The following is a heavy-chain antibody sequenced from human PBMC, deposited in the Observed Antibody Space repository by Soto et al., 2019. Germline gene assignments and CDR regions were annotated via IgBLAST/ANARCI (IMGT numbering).Heavy chain of an antibody. J-gene: IGHJ6*03. Sequence: KNPWASVKVSCKASGYTFTGYYMHWGRQAPGQGLEWMGWINPNSGGTNYAQKFQGWVTMTRDTSISIAYMELSRLRSDDTAVYYCARDGGSFDVVVPAAKKVNYYYYMDVWGKGTTVTVSS. CDR1: GYTFTGYY. CDR2: INPNSGGT. CDR3: ARDGGSFDVVVPAAKKVNYYYYMDV. D-gene: IGHD2-2*01. V-gene: IGHV1-2*04.